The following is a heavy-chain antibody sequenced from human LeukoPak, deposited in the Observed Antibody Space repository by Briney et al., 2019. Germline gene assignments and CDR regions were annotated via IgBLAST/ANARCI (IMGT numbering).Heavy chain of an antibody. J-gene: IGHJ4*02. CDR2: ISSSSSYI. Sequence: PGGSLRLSCAASRFTFSSYSMNWVRQAPGKELEWVSSISSSSSYIYYADSVKGRFTISRDNAKNSLYLQMNSLRAEDTAVYYCARDMGGWIRGYFNYWGQGTLVTVSS. D-gene: IGHD6-19*01. CDR1: RFTFSSYS. CDR3: ARDMGGWIRGYFNY. V-gene: IGHV3-21*01.